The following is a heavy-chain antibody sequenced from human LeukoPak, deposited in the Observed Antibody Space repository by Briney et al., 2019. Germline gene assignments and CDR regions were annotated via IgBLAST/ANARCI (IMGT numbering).Heavy chain of an antibody. D-gene: IGHD3/OR15-3a*01. V-gene: IGHV3-23*01. CDR3: AKSKGLYHYYAMDV. J-gene: IGHJ6*02. CDR2: ISRSGGTT. CDR1: GFTFTNYA. Sequence: PGGSLRLSCAASGFTFTNYAMTWVRQPPGKGLECVSSISRSGGTTYYADSVKGRFTISRDTFNRTLYLQMNSLRVDDTAVYYCAKSKGLYHYYAMDVWGQGTTVIVSS.